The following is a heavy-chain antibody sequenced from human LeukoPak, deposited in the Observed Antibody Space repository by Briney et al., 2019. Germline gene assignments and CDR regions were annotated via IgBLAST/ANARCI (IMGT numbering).Heavy chain of an antibody. CDR2: IFYAGST. J-gene: IGHJ4*02. Sequence: SETLSLTCTVSGGSISGSSHYWGRIRQPPGKGLEWIGSIFYAGSTYYNPSLKSRVTISVDTSKNQFSLKLSSVTAADTAVYYCISHGIDYWGQGTLVTASS. CDR1: GGSISGSSHY. CDR3: ISHGIDY. V-gene: IGHV4-39*01.